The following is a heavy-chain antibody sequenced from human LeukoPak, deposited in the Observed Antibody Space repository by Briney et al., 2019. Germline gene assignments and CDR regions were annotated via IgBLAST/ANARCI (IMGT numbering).Heavy chain of an antibody. Sequence: PGGSLRLSCVGSEFSFSNYAMSWVRQAPGRGLEWVSSISGSGGGTYYADSVKGRFTISRDNSKNTLYLQMNSLRAEDTALYYCAKDRPQYCSSVSCYVFDYWGQGTLVTVSS. CDR3: AKDRPQYCSSVSCYVFDY. CDR1: EFSFSNYA. CDR2: ISGSGGGT. D-gene: IGHD2-2*01. J-gene: IGHJ4*02. V-gene: IGHV3-23*01.